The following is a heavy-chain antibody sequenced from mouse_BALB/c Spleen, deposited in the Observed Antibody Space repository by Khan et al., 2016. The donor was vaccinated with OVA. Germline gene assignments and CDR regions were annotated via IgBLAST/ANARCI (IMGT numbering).Heavy chain of an antibody. CDR1: GFSLTTYG. Sequence: QVQLKESGPGLVQPSQSLSITCTVSGFSLTTYGVHWVRQSPGKGLEWLGVIWSGGSTVYNAPFISRLSISKDRSKSQVFFKMNSLQVNDTAIYYCARNYDYDEGLAYWGQGTLVTVSA. V-gene: IGHV2-2*02. CDR2: IWSGGST. CDR3: ARNYDYDEGLAY. J-gene: IGHJ3*01. D-gene: IGHD2-4*01.